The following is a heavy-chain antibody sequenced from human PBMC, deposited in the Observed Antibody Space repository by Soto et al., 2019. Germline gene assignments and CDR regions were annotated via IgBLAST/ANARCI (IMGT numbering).Heavy chain of an antibody. CDR3: ARDSPNSGSYYFNSWYFDL. V-gene: IGHV1-69*06. D-gene: IGHD1-26*01. Sequence: SVKVSCKASGGTFSSYAISWVRQAPGQGLEWMGGTIPIFGTANYAQKFQGRVTITADKSTSTAYMELSSLRSEDTAVYYCARDSPNSGSYYFNSWYFDLWGRGTLVTVSS. CDR2: TIPIFGTA. J-gene: IGHJ2*01. CDR1: GGTFSSYA.